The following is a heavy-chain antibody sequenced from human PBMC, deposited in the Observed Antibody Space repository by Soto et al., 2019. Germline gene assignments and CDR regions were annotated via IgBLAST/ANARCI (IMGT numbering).Heavy chain of an antibody. Sequence: SETLSLTCAVSGGSITSDYYAWSWIRQPPGKALEWIGYIYDSGTAYYNPSLQSRVSMSVDISKNQFSLKLTSVTAADTAVYFCAREMGGTYLDHWGQGALVTVSS. CDR1: GGSITSDYYA. CDR3: AREMGGTYLDH. V-gene: IGHV4-30-2*01. D-gene: IGHD1-26*01. CDR2: IYDSGTA. J-gene: IGHJ4*02.